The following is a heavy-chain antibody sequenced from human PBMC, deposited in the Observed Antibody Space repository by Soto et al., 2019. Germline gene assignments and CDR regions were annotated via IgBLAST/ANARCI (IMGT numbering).Heavy chain of an antibody. J-gene: IGHJ4*02. Sequence: QVQLVQSGPEVKKPGASVKVSCKTSGYTFTSYGIAWVRQAPGQGLEWMGWISTYKGNTNYAQKFQGRVTMTTDTSTSTAYMERRSLRSDDTAVYYCATRSPAFDYWGQGTLVTVSS. CDR3: ATRSPAFDY. CDR1: GYTFTSYG. CDR2: ISTYKGNT. V-gene: IGHV1-18*01.